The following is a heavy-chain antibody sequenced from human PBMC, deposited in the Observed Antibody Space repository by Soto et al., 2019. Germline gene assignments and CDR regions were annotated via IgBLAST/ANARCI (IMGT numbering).Heavy chain of an antibody. D-gene: IGHD5-12*01. J-gene: IGHJ4*02. CDR2: IFSSGST. CDR3: AREGSYSAYNFAHGIQLWSFDF. V-gene: IGHV4-4*07. CDR1: GGSINTFY. Sequence: SETLSLTCTVSGGSINTFYWSWVRQPAGKGLEWVGRIFSSGSTSFNPSLESRVAMSVDTSKNHFSLNLSSVTAADMAVYYCAREGSYSAYNFAHGIQLWSFDFWGQGALVTVSS.